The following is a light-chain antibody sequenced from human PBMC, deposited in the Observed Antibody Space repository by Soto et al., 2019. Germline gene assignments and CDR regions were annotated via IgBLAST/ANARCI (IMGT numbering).Light chain of an antibody. CDR3: QRRSNWPPT. V-gene: IGKV3-11*01. J-gene: IGKJ5*01. CDR2: DAS. CDR1: QSVSSY. Sequence: EIVLTQSPATLSLSPGEIATLSFRASQSVSSYLAWYQQKPGQAPRLLIYDASNRATGIPARFSGSGAGTDFTLTISRLEPEDFAVYYCQRRSNWPPTFGQGTRLEIK.